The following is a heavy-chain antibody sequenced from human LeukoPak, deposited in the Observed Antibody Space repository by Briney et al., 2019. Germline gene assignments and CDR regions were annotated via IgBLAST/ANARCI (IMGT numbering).Heavy chain of an antibody. CDR3: TTDKVIAVAGYYYYYGMDV. CDR1: GFTFSNAW. CDR2: IKSKTDGGTT. V-gene: IGHV3-15*07. J-gene: IGHJ6*02. Sequence: KPGGSLRLSCAASGFTFSNAWMNWVRQAPGKGLEWAGRIKSKTDGGTTDYAAPVKGRFTISRDDSKNTLYLQMNSLKTEDTAVYYCTTDKVIAVAGYYYYYGMDVWGQGTTVTVS. D-gene: IGHD6-19*01.